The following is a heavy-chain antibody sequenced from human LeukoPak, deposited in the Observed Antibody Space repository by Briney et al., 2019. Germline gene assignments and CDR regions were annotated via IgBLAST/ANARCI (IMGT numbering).Heavy chain of an antibody. CDR2: IYYTGST. D-gene: IGHD2-15*01. V-gene: IGHV4-39*07. J-gene: IGHJ4*02. Sequence: ASETLSLTCTVSGGSISSNSYYWGWIRQPPGKGLEWIGTIYYTGSTYYNPSLKSRVTICVDTSKNQFSLKLSSVTAADTAVYYCAREGKRWNFDYWGQGTLVTVSS. CDR1: GGSISSNSYY. CDR3: AREGKRWNFDY.